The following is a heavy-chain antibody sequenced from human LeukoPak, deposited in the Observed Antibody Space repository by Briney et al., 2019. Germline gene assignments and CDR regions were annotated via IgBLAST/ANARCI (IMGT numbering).Heavy chain of an antibody. CDR1: GFTFSSYG. CDR2: INPNSGGT. CDR3: ARVASRYTYFDY. Sequence: GGSLRLTCAASGFTFSSYGMHWVRQAPGQGLEWMGWINPNSGGTNYAQKFQGWVTMTRDTSISTAYMELSRLRSDDTAVYYCARVASRYTYFDYWGQGTLVTVSS. V-gene: IGHV1-2*04. J-gene: IGHJ4*02. D-gene: IGHD1-1*01.